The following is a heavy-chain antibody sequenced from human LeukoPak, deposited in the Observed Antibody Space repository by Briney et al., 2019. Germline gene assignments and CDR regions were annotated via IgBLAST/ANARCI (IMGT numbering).Heavy chain of an antibody. CDR2: IWYDGSNK. D-gene: IGHD3-16*01. J-gene: IGHJ4*02. Sequence: GRSLRLSCAASRFTFSSSGMHWVRQAPGKGLEWVAVIWYDGSNKYYADSVKGRFTISRDNSKNTVYLQMNSLSAEDTAVYYCAREGGSYLYGYFDYWGQGTLVTVSS. CDR3: AREGGSYLYGYFDY. V-gene: IGHV3-33*01. CDR1: RFTFSSSG.